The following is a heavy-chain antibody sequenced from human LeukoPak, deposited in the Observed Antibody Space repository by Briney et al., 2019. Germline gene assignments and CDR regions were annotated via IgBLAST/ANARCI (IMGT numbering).Heavy chain of an antibody. J-gene: IGHJ3*02. CDR2: INHSGNT. D-gene: IGHD3-16*02. CDR1: GGSSSGFS. CDR3: ARGSYDYLWGSYRYPDAFDI. V-gene: IGHV4-34*01. Sequence: PSETLSLTCAVYGGSSSGFSWSWIRQPPGKGLEWIGEINHSGNTNYNPSLKSRGSISVDTSKNQFSLKLSSVTAADTAVYYCARGSYDYLWGSYRYPDAFDIWGQGTMVTVSS.